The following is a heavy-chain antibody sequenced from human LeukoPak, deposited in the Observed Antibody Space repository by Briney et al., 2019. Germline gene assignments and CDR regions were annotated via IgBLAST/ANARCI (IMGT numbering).Heavy chain of an antibody. CDR1: GFTFSTYA. V-gene: IGHV3-30*18. Sequence: GGSLRLSCAASGFTFSTYAMHWVRQAPGKGLEGVAVISKDGSNKYYADSVKGRFTISRDNSKNTLYLQMNSLRAEDTAVYYCAKNDYFDSSGYYTYWGQGTLVTVSS. J-gene: IGHJ4*02. CDR3: AKNDYFDSSGYYTY. CDR2: ISKDGSNK. D-gene: IGHD3-22*01.